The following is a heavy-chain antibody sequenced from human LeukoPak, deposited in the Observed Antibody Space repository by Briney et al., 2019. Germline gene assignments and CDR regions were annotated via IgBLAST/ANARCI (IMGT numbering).Heavy chain of an antibody. V-gene: IGHV4-31*03. J-gene: IGHJ2*01. CDR2: IYSSGST. Sequence: PSETLSLTCTVSGDSISSGFYYWSWIRQPPGRGLEWIGYIYSSGSTYYNPSLKSRVTISVDTSKNQFSLKLSSVTAADTAVYYCARVPRSLMEYDSSDRHWYFDLWGRGTLVTVSS. CDR1: GDSISSGFYY. CDR3: ARVPRSLMEYDSSDRHWYFDL. D-gene: IGHD3-22*01.